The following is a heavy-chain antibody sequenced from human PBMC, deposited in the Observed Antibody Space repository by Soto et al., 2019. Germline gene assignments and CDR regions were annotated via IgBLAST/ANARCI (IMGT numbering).Heavy chain of an antibody. J-gene: IGHJ4*02. V-gene: IGHV4-39*01. Sequence: QLQLQESGSGLVKPSETLSLTCIVSNSSISSRSSYWGWIRQTPGKGLEWIGSIYYIGNTYYNPSLKSRVTISIDTSKTQFSLKMNSVTAADTAVYFCGGQDYGAKGYYENWGQGALVTVSS. D-gene: IGHD4-17*01. CDR2: IYYIGNT. CDR3: GGQDYGAKGYYEN. CDR1: NSSISSRSSY.